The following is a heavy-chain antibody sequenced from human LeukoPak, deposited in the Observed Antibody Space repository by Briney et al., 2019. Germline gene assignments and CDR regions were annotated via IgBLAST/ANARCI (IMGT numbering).Heavy chain of an antibody. CDR3: ARDFEPDTAMVHAFDI. J-gene: IGHJ3*02. D-gene: IGHD5-18*01. Sequence: ASVKVCCKASGGTFSSYAISWVRQAPGQGLEWMGGIIPIFGTANYAQKFQGRVTITTDESTSTAYMELSSLRSEDTAVYYCARDFEPDTAMVHAFDIWGQGTMVTVSS. V-gene: IGHV1-69*05. CDR1: GGTFSSYA. CDR2: IIPIFGTA.